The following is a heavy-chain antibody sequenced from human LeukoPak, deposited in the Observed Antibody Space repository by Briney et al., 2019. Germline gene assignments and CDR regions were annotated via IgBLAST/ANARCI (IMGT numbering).Heavy chain of an antibody. Sequence: GGSLRLSCVGSGFIFSRYGMHWVRQAPGKGLKWVAVIWYDGSNEYYADSVKGRFTISRDNSKNTLYLEMNSLRDEDTAVYYCASAFGDYGYDYWGQGTPVTVSS. CDR2: IWYDGSNE. J-gene: IGHJ4*02. CDR1: GFIFSRYG. D-gene: IGHD4-17*01. CDR3: ASAFGDYGYDY. V-gene: IGHV3-33*01.